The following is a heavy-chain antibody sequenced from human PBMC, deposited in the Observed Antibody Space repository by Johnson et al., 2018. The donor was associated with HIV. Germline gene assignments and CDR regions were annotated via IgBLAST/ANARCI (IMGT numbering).Heavy chain of an antibody. CDR1: GFIFSGFG. Sequence: VQVVESGGGVVQPGKSLRLSCAASGFIFSGFGLHWVRQAPGKGLEWVSYISSSGSTIYYADSVKGRFTISRDNAKNTLYLQMGSLRAEDMAVYYCASSFYQQLRAFDIWGQGTMVTVSS. V-gene: IGHV3-48*04. CDR2: ISSSGSTI. CDR3: ASSFYQQLRAFDI. J-gene: IGHJ3*02. D-gene: IGHD6-13*01.